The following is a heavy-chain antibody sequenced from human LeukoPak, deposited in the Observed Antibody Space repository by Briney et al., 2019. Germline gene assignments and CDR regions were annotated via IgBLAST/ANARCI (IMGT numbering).Heavy chain of an antibody. J-gene: IGHJ4*02. CDR1: GYTFTSYY. CDR3: ARSYYYGSGSYYTLYYFDY. V-gene: IGHV1-46*01. CDR2: INPSGGST. D-gene: IGHD3-10*01. Sequence: GASVKVSCKASGYTFTSYYMHWVRQAPAQGLEWMGIINPSGGSTSYAQKFQGRVTMTRDTSTSTVYMELSSLRSEDTAVYYCARSYYYGSGSYYTLYYFDYWGQGTLVTVSS.